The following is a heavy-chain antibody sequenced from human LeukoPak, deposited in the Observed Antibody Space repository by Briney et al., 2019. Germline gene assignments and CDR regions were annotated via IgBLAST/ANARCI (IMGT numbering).Heavy chain of an antibody. Sequence: PGGSLRLSCAASGFTFSDYWMQWVRQAPGKGLKWVSGINWNGDNTGYADSVKGRFTISKDNAKNSLYLQMNSLRAEDTALYYCARVRGSSCNPPFDYWGQGTLVTVSS. D-gene: IGHD6-13*01. CDR1: GFTFSDYW. J-gene: IGHJ4*02. V-gene: IGHV3-20*04. CDR2: INWNGDNT. CDR3: ARVRGSSCNPPFDY.